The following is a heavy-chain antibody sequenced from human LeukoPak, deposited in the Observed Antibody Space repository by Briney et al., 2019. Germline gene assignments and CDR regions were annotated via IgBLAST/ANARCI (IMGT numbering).Heavy chain of an antibody. Sequence: PSETLSLTCAVSGYSISSGYYWGWIRQPPGKGLEWIGSIYHSGSTYYNPSLKSRDTISVDTSKNQFSLKLSSVAAADTAVYYCARPAVAGTHVFDYWGQGTLVTVSS. D-gene: IGHD6-19*01. CDR1: GYSISSGYY. J-gene: IGHJ4*02. CDR3: ARPAVAGTHVFDY. CDR2: IYHSGST. V-gene: IGHV4-38-2*01.